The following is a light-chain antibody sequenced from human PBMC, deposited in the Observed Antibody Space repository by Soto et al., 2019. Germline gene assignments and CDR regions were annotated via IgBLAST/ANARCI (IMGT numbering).Light chain of an antibody. CDR2: AAS. CDR1: QDISSW. CDR3: QQYENPPVT. V-gene: IGKV1-12*01. J-gene: IGKJ4*01. Sequence: IPMTLSPSSVSASAGNRVTITWRASQDISSWLAWYQQKPGKAPKLLIYAASSLQSGVPSRFSGSGSGTDFSFTISSLQPEDIATYYCQQYENPPVTFGGGTKVDIK.